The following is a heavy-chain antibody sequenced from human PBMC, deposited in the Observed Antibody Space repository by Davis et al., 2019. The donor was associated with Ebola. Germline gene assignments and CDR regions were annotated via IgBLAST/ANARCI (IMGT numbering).Heavy chain of an antibody. J-gene: IGHJ4*02. CDR3: ARVGIAVALSTDY. Sequence: SETLSLTCTVSGGSISSYYWSWIRQPPGKGLEWIGYIYYSGSTNYNPSLKSRVTISVDTSKNQFSLKLSSVTAADTAVYYCARVGIAVALSTDYWGQGTLVTVSS. CDR2: IYYSGST. D-gene: IGHD6-19*01. CDR1: GGSISSYY. V-gene: IGHV4-59*01.